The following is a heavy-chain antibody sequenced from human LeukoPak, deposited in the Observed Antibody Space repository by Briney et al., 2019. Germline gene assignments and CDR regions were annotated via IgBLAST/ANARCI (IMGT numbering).Heavy chain of an antibody. Sequence: QPGGSLRLSCAASGFTFDDYAMHWVRQAPGKGLEWVSGISWNSGSIGYADSVKGRFTISRDNAKNSLYLQMNSLGAEDTAVYYCARVSAEQVVTAILGRIDYWGRGTLVTVSS. J-gene: IGHJ4*02. CDR2: ISWNSGSI. CDR3: ARVSAEQVVTAILGRIDY. V-gene: IGHV3-9*01. CDR1: GFTFDDYA. D-gene: IGHD2-21*02.